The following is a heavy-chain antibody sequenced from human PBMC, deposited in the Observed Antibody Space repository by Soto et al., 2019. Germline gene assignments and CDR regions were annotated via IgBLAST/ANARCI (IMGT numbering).Heavy chain of an antibody. V-gene: IGHV3-23*01. CDR2: ISGSGIST. Sequence: EVQLLESGGGLVQPGGSLRLSCAASGLTFSSYAMSWVRQAPGKGLEWVSGISGSGISTYYADSVKGRFTISRDNSKNTLYLQMNSLRAEETAVYYCAKNSESSAYSSFDYWGQGTLVTVSS. D-gene: IGHD3-22*01. J-gene: IGHJ4*02. CDR3: AKNSESSAYSSFDY. CDR1: GLTFSSYA.